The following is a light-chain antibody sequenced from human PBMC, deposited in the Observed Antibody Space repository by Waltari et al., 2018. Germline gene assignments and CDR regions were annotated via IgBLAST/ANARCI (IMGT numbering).Light chain of an antibody. CDR3: QQYYNTPFT. CDR1: QSVLYSSNNKNY. Sequence: DIVMTQSPDSLAVSPGERATINCKSSQSVLYSSNNKNYLTWYQKKPGQPPKLLIYWASTRESGVPDRFSGSGSGTDFTLTISSLQAEDVAVYYCQQYYNTPFTFGPGTKVDVK. J-gene: IGKJ3*01. CDR2: WAS. V-gene: IGKV4-1*01.